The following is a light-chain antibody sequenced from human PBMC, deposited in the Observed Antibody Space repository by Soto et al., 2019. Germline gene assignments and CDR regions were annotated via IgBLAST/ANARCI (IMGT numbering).Light chain of an antibody. V-gene: IGKV3-20*01. CDR2: GAS. CDR3: QQYGSSGT. CDR1: QSVSSNH. Sequence: EIVLTQSPGTLSLSPGERATLSCRASQSVSSNHLAWYPPQPGKGPRPLLYGASIRATGIPDRLSGSGSGTAFTLTIRTLEPEDSAVSYCQQYGSSGTFGQGTKVDIK. J-gene: IGKJ1*01.